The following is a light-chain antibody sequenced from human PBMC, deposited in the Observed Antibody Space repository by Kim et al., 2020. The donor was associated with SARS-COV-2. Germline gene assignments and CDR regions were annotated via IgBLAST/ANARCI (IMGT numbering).Light chain of an antibody. Sequence: ASVGDRVTITCQASQSISSYLNLYQQKPGKAPKLLIYAASRLQSGVPSRFSGSGSGTDFTLTISSLQPEDFATYYCQQSYSTPLTFGGGTKVDIK. J-gene: IGKJ4*01. CDR2: AAS. CDR3: QQSYSTPLT. V-gene: IGKV1-39*01. CDR1: QSISSY.